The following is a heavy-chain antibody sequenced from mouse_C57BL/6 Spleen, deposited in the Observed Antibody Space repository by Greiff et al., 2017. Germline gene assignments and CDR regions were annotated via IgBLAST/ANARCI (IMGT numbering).Heavy chain of an antibody. CDR3: ARRYYGSSRYFDV. Sequence: EVKLVESGGGLVQPGGSLKLSCAASGFTFSDYGMAWVRQAPRQGPEWVAFISNLAYSIYYADTVTGRFTISRENAKNTLYLEMSSLRSEDTAMYYCARRYYGSSRYFDVWGTGTTVTVSS. D-gene: IGHD1-1*01. CDR2: ISNLAYSI. J-gene: IGHJ1*03. CDR1: GFTFSDYG. V-gene: IGHV5-15*04.